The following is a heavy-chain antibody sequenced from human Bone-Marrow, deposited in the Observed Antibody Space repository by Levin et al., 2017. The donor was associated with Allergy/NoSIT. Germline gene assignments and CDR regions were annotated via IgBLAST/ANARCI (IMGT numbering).Heavy chain of an antibody. Sequence: GESLKISCAASGFTFSNARMSWVRQAPGKGLEWVGRIKSEPDGGTTDYAAPVKGRFTIPSDDSKDMLYLQMNSLKNEDETMYYCTAGIPTFWSGYYTGYYYCMDVWGNGTTVTVSS. V-gene: IGHV3-15*01. D-gene: IGHD3-3*01. CDR1: GFTFSNAR. J-gene: IGHJ6*03. CDR2: IKSEPDGGTT. CDR3: TAGIPTFWSGYYTGYYYCMDV.